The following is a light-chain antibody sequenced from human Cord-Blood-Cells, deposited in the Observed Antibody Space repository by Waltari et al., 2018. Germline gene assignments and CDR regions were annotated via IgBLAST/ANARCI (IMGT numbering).Light chain of an antibody. Sequence: EIVLTQSPGTLSLSPGERATLSCRASQSVSSSYLAWYQQKPGQDPRLLIYGASSRATGIPDRFSGSGSVTDFTLTISRLEPEDFAVYYCQQYGSSPKVTFGQGTRLEIK. V-gene: IGKV3-20*01. CDR1: QSVSSSY. CDR2: GAS. J-gene: IGKJ5*01. CDR3: QQYGSSPKVT.